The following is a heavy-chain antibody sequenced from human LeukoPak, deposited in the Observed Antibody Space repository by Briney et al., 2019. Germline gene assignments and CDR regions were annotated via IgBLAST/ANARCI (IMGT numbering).Heavy chain of an antibody. J-gene: IGHJ4*02. CDR2: IYYSGSA. Sequence: AETLSLTCTVSGGSISSYYWSWIRQPPGGGVEWRGYIYYSGSANYNPSLNRRVTISVDTSQNQSSLNLSSVPAADTAVYYRARVSLVRGGSDYFDYWGQGTLVTVSS. D-gene: IGHD2-21*01. V-gene: IGHV4-59*08. CDR1: GGSISSYY. CDR3: ARVSLVRGGSDYFDY.